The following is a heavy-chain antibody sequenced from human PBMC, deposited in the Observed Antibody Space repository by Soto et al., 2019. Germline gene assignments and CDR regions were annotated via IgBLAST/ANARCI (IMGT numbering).Heavy chain of an antibody. D-gene: IGHD2-15*01. Sequence: QVQLQQWGAGLLKPSETLSLTCAVYGGSFSGYYWSWIRQPPGKGLEWIGEINHGGSTNYNPSLKSRVTISVDTSKNQFSLKLSSVTAADTAVYYCARGRSGGSCYSVFTSCGLTFDYWGQGTLVTVSS. J-gene: IGHJ4*02. V-gene: IGHV4-34*01. CDR2: INHGGST. CDR3: ARGRSGGSCYSVFTSCGLTFDY. CDR1: GGSFSGYY.